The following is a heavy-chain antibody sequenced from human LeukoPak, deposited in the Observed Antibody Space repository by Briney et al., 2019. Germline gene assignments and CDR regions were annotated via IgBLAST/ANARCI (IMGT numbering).Heavy chain of an antibody. CDR3: ARVLYYYDSSGSYSPSYFDY. Sequence: SETLSLTCTVSGGSISSYYWSWIRQPAGKGLEWIGRIYTSGSTNYNPSLKSRVTMSVDTSKNQFSLKLSSVTAADTAVYHCARVLYYYDSSGSYSPSYFDYWGQGTLVTVSS. J-gene: IGHJ4*02. CDR1: GGSISSYY. V-gene: IGHV4-4*07. CDR2: IYTSGST. D-gene: IGHD3-22*01.